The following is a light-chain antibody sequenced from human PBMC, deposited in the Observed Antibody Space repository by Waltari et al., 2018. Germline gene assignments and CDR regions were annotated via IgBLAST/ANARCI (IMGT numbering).Light chain of an antibody. J-gene: IGLJ2*01. Sequence: QSALTQPASVSGSPGQSITISCTGTSSDIGSYNLVSWYQQHPGKAPKLMIYEGIKRPSGVSNRFSGSKSGDTASLTSSGLQAEDEADYYCCSYAGSHVVFGGGTKLTVL. CDR1: SSDIGSYNL. CDR3: CSYAGSHVV. CDR2: EGI. V-gene: IGLV2-23*01.